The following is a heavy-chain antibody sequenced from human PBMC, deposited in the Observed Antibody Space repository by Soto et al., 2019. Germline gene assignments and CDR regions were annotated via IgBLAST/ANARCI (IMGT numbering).Heavy chain of an antibody. J-gene: IGHJ4*02. D-gene: IGHD3-10*01. CDR3: ARALYYYGSGSYLILDY. Sequence: SETLSLTCAVYGGSFSGYYWSWIRQPPGKGLEWIGEINHSGSTNYNPSLKSRVTISVDTSKNQFSLKLSSVTAADTAVYYCARALYYYGSGSYLILDYWGQGTLVTVSS. V-gene: IGHV4-34*01. CDR1: GGSFSGYY. CDR2: INHSGST.